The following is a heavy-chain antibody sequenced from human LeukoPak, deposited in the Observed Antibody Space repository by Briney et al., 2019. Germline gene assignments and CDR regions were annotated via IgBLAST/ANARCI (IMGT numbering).Heavy chain of an antibody. D-gene: IGHD6-13*01. Sequence: ASVKVSCKASGYTFTSYDINWVRQATGQGLEWMGWMNPNSGNTGYAEKFQGRVTMTRDTSMSTVYMELSSLTSEDTAVYYCARGGIAAAGVDYWGQGPLVTVSS. CDR3: ARGGIAAAGVDY. CDR1: GYTFTSYD. J-gene: IGHJ4*02. V-gene: IGHV1-8*01. CDR2: MNPNSGNT.